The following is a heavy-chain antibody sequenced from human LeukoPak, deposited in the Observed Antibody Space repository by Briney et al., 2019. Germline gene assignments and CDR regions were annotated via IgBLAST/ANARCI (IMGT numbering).Heavy chain of an antibody. CDR3: ARSGNPTHDASDI. Sequence: GGSLRLSCAASGFTFSSYSMNWVRQAPGKGLEWVSSISSSSSYIYYADSVKGRFTISRDNAKNSLYLQMNSLRAEDTAVYYCARSGNPTHDASDIWGQGTMVTVSS. J-gene: IGHJ3*02. V-gene: IGHV3-21*01. CDR2: ISSSSSYI. CDR1: GFTFSSYS. D-gene: IGHD3-10*01.